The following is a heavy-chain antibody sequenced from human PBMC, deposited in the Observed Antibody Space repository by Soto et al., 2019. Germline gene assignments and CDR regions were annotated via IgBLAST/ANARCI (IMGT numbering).Heavy chain of an antibody. D-gene: IGHD5-18*01. CDR2: INHSGST. V-gene: IGHV4-34*01. Sequence: SETLSLTCAVYGGSFSGYYWSWIRQPPGKGLEWIGEINHSGSTNYNPSLKSRVTISVDTSKNQFSLKLSSVTAADTAVYYCARSGYAFDYWGQGTLVTVSS. CDR3: ARSGYAFDY. CDR1: GGSFSGYY. J-gene: IGHJ4*02.